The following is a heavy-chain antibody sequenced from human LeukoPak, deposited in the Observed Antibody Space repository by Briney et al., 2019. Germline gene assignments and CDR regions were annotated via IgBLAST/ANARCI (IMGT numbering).Heavy chain of an antibody. CDR1: GFTFRSHG. D-gene: IGHD5-12*01. CDR3: ARDGQQWISKWQFVS. CDR2: IWYDGNNK. Sequence: GGSLRLSCAASGFTFRSHGMHWVRQAPRKGLEWVAVIWYDGNNKNYADSVKGRFTISRDNSKNTLYLEMNSLRAEDTAMYYRARDGQQWISKWQFVSWGQGTLVTVSS. V-gene: IGHV3-33*01. J-gene: IGHJ5*01.